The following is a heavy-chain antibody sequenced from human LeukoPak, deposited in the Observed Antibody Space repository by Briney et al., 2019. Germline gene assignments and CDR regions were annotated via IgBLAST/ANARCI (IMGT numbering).Heavy chain of an antibody. CDR3: ARAISGYEAFDY. J-gene: IGHJ4*02. CDR2: IYYSGST. V-gene: IGHV4-59*01. CDR1: GNSISNYY. D-gene: IGHD5-12*01. Sequence: PSETLSLTCTVSGNSISNYYWSWIRQPPGKGLEWIGYIYYSGSTNYNPSLKSRVTMSVDTSKNQFSLKLSSVTAADTAVYYCARAISGYEAFDYWGQGTLVTVSS.